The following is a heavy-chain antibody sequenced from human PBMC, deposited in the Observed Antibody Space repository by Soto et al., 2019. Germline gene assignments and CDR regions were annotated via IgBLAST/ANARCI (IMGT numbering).Heavy chain of an antibody. J-gene: IGHJ6*02. Sequence: GASVKVSCKASGYTLSRYGISWVRQAPGQGLEWMGWVSGYNGDTKYAQKVQGRVTMTIDTSTYTAYMELRSLTSDDTAKYYCAKNGQPPYYYYGMDVWGQGTTVTVSS. CDR2: VSGYNGDT. D-gene: IGHD2-8*01. V-gene: IGHV1-18*01. CDR3: AKNGQPPYYYYGMDV. CDR1: GYTLSRYG.